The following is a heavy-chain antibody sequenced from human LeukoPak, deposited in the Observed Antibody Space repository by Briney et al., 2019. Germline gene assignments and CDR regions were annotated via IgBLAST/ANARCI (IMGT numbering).Heavy chain of an antibody. J-gene: IGHJ5*02. CDR3: ARGGWYSSSFDP. CDR1: GGTFSIYA. CDR2: IIPIFGTA. D-gene: IGHD6-13*01. V-gene: IGHV1-69*05. Sequence: ASVKVSCKASGGTFSIYAISWVRQAPGQGLEWMGGIIPIFGTANYAQKFQGRVTITTDESTSTAYMELSSLRSEDTAVYYCARGGWYSSSFDPWGQGTLVTVSS.